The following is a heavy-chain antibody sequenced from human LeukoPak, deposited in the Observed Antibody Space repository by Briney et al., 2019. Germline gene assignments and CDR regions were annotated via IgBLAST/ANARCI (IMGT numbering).Heavy chain of an antibody. Sequence: ASVKVSCKASGYTFTSYGISWVRQAPGQGLEWMGWISAYNGNTNYAQKLQGRVTMTTDTSTSTAYMELSSLRSEDTAVYYCARGAGFSYYYYMDVWGKGTTVTVSS. V-gene: IGHV1-18*01. J-gene: IGHJ6*03. CDR3: ARGAGFSYYYYMDV. D-gene: IGHD3-9*01. CDR2: ISAYNGNT. CDR1: GYTFTSYG.